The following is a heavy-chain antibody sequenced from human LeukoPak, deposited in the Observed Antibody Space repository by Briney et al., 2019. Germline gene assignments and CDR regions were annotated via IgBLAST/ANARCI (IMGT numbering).Heavy chain of an antibody. Sequence: SETLSLTCTVSGGSISSYYWSWIRQPPGKGLEWIGRIYTSGSTNYNPSLKSRVTVSVDTSKNRFSLKLSSVTAADTAVYYCARTQREYYYGSSGAIDAFDIWGQGTMVTVSS. CDR1: GGSISSYY. D-gene: IGHD3-22*01. V-gene: IGHV4-4*07. J-gene: IGHJ3*02. CDR2: IYTSGST. CDR3: ARTQREYYYGSSGAIDAFDI.